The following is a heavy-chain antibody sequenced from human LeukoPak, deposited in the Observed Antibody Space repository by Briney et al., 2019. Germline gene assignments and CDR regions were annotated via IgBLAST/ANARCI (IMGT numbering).Heavy chain of an antibody. D-gene: IGHD6-19*01. J-gene: IGHJ4*02. CDR2: IYYSGST. CDR3: AREHSSGWYFDY. CDR1: GGSISSYY. Sequence: SETLSLTCTVSGGSISSYYWSWIRQPPGKGLEWIGYIYYSGSTNYNPSLKSRVTISVDTSKNQFSLKLSSVTAADTAMYYCAREHSSGWYFDYWGQGTLVTVSS. V-gene: IGHV4-59*01.